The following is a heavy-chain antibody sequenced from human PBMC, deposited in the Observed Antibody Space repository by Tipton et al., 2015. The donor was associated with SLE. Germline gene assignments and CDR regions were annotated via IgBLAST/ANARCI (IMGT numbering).Heavy chain of an antibody. D-gene: IGHD3-10*01. CDR3: ARLGITMAQGGRHWYFDL. V-gene: IGHV4-59*01. CDR1: GGSISSYY. J-gene: IGHJ2*01. Sequence: TLSLTCTVSGGSISSYYWSWIRQPPGKGLEWIGYTYYSGSTNYNPSLKSRVTISVGTSKNQFSLKLSSVTAADTAVYYCARLGITMAQGGRHWYFDLWGRGTLVTVSS. CDR2: TYYSGST.